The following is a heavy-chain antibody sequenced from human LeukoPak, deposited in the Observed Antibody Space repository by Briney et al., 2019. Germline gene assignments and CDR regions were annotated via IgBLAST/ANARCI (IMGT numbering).Heavy chain of an antibody. D-gene: IGHD2-2*01. Sequence: ASVKVSCKVSGYTLTELSMHWVRQAPGKGLEWMGGFDPEDGETIYAQKFQGRVTLTEDTSTDTAYMELSSLRSEDTAVYYCATAAGVVPASFDYWGQGTLVTVSS. CDR2: FDPEDGET. J-gene: IGHJ4*02. V-gene: IGHV1-24*01. CDR3: ATAAGVVPASFDY. CDR1: GYTLTELS.